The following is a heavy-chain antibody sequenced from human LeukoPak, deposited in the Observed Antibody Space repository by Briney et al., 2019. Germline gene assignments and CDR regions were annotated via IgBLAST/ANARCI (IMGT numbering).Heavy chain of an antibody. J-gene: IGHJ5*02. CDR1: GFTFSDYS. V-gene: IGHV3-21*01. CDR2: ITSSSRYI. D-gene: IGHD6-25*01. Sequence: PGGSLRLSCAASGFTFSDYSMNWVRQAPGKGLGWVSSITSSSRYIYYADSVKGRFTISRDDARSSLYLQMNSLRVVDTAVYYCARERHTFDPWGQGTLVTVSS. CDR3: ARERHTFDP.